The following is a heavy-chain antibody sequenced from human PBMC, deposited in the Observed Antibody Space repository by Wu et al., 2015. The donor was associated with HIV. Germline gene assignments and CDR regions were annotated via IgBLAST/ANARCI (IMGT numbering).Heavy chain of an antibody. J-gene: IGHJ4*02. CDR2: INHSGST. CDR3: ARGLFGNYYDGSGYHY. Sequence: QVQLQQWGAGLLKPSETLSLTCAVYGGSFSGYYWSWIRQPPGKGLEWIGEINHSGSTNYNPSLKSRVTISLDTSKNQFSLKLRSVTAADTAVYFCARGLFGNYYDGSGYHYWGQGTLVTVSS. CDR1: GGSFSGYY. D-gene: IGHD3-22*01. V-gene: IGHV4-34*01.